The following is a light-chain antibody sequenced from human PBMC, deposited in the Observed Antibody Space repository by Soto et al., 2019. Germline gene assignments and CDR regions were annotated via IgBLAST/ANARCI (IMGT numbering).Light chain of an antibody. Sequence: QSVLTQPASVSGSPGQSITISCTGSSSDVGGYNYVSWYQQHPGKAPKLMIYEVSNRPSGVSNRFSGSKSGNTASLTISGLQAEDEADYYCSSYTSISSLDVFGTGTKVPS. CDR2: EVS. CDR3: SSYTSISSLDV. J-gene: IGLJ1*01. V-gene: IGLV2-14*01. CDR1: SSDVGGYNY.